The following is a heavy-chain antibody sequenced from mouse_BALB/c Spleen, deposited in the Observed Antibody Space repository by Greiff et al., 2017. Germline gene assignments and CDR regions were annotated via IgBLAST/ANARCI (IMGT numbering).Heavy chain of an antibody. J-gene: IGHJ1*01. CDR2: IDPANGNT. V-gene: IGHV14-3*02. CDR3: ARTGTDWYFDV. Sequence: VQLQQSGAELVKPGASVKLSCTASGFNIKDTYMSWVKQRPEQGLEWIGRIDPANGNTKYDPKFQGMATITADTSSNTAYLQLSSLTSEDTAVYYCARTGTDWYFDVWGAGTTVTVSS. CDR1: GFNIKDTY. D-gene: IGHD4-1*01.